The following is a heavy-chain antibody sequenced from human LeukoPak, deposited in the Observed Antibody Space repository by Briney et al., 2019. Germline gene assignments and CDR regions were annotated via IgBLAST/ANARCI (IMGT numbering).Heavy chain of an antibody. CDR1: GDTLSTYT. J-gene: IGHJ4*02. V-gene: IGHV1-69*02. Sequence: SVKVSCKASGDTLSTYTIYWVRQAPGQGLEWMGRIIPMIRRANYAEKFQGRVTISADKSTSTVYMELRSLRSDDTAVYYCASVTSEYTYGHFDFWGQGTLLIVSS. CDR2: IIPMIRRA. CDR3: ASVTSEYTYGHFDF. D-gene: IGHD5-18*01.